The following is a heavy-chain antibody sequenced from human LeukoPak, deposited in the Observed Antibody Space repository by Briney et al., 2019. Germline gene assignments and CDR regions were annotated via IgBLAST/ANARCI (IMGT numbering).Heavy chain of an antibody. CDR3: ARGIRDCSRTTCYQPFDY. CDR2: IYSGGNT. CDR1: GFIVSDNY. D-gene: IGHD2-2*01. V-gene: IGHV3-53*01. J-gene: IGHJ4*02. Sequence: GGSLRLSCAASGFIVSDNYMSWVRQAPGKGLEWVSVIYSGGNTNYADSVKGRFTISRDKSKNTLYLQMSSLRAEDTAVYYCARGIRDCSRTTCYQPFDYWGQGALVTVSS.